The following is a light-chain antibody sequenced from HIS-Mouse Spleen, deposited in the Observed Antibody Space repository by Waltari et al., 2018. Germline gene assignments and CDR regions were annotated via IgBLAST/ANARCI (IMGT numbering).Light chain of an antibody. CDR3: SSYAGSNNVV. J-gene: IGLJ2*01. CDR2: EVS. Sequence: QSALTQPPSASGSPGQSVTISCTGTSSDVGGYNYVSWYQQHPGKAPKLMIYEVSKRPSGVPERFSGSKAGKTASLTVSGLQAEDEADYYCSSYAGSNNVVFGGGTKLTVL. CDR1: SSDVGGYNY. V-gene: IGLV2-8*01.